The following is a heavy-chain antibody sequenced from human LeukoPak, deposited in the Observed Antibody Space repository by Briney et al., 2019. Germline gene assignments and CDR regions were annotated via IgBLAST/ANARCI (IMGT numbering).Heavy chain of an antibody. CDR3: ARRMNSGYDWHY. J-gene: IGHJ4*02. D-gene: IGHD5-12*01. CDR1: GYTFTGYY. Sequence: ASVKVSCKASGYTFTGYYMHWVRQAPGQGLEWMGWINPNSGGTNYAQKFQGRVTMTRGTSISTAYMELSRLRSDDTAVYYCARRMNSGYDWHYWGQGTLVTVSS. V-gene: IGHV1-2*02. CDR2: INPNSGGT.